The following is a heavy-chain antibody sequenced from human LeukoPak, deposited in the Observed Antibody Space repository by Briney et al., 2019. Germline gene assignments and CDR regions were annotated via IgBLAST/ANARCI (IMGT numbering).Heavy chain of an antibody. J-gene: IGHJ4*02. CDR1: GFTFRSCE. CDR3: AKGYGSGYFPNDY. D-gene: IGHD3-22*01. V-gene: IGHV3-48*03. Sequence: PGGSLRLSCAASGFTFRSCELSWVRQAPAKGLEWVSYISSSGSIIYYADSVKGRFTISRDNSKNTLFLQMNSLRAEDTAIYYCAKGYGSGYFPNDYWGQGTLVTVSS. CDR2: ISSSGSII.